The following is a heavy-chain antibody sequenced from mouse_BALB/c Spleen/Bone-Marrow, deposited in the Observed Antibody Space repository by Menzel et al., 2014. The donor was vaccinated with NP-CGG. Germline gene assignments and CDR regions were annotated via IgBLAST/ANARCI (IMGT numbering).Heavy chain of an antibody. V-gene: IGHV5-12*02. J-gene: IGHJ4*01. Sequence: EVKLVESGGGLVQPRGSLKLSCATSGFTFSDYYMYWVRQTPEERLEWVAYISNGGGSTYYPDTVKGRFTISRDNAKNTLYLQMSRLKSEDTAMYYCARHLYGNYGAMDYWGQGTSVTVSS. CDR2: ISNGGGST. CDR3: ARHLYGNYGAMDY. D-gene: IGHD2-1*01. CDR1: GFTFSDYY.